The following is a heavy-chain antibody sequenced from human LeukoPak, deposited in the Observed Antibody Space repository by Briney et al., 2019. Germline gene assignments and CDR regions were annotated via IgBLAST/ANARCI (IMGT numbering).Heavy chain of an antibody. CDR2: IYYSGST. V-gene: IGHV4-39*07. CDR3: ARHRSGWLQSSFDY. J-gene: IGHJ4*02. CDR1: GVSISSSSYY. D-gene: IGHD5-24*01. Sequence: PSETLSLTCTASGVSISSSSYYWGWIRQPPGKGLEWIGSIYYSGSTYYNPSLKSRTTISVDTSKNQFSLKLSPVTAADTAVYYCARHRSGWLQSSFDYWGQGTLVTVSS.